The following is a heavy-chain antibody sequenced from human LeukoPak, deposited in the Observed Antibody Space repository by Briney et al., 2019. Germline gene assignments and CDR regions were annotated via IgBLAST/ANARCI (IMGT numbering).Heavy chain of an antibody. J-gene: IGHJ4*02. CDR2: IYTTGTT. V-gene: IGHV4-4*07. CDR3: ARGYYDSSGYCPFDY. CDR1: GDSITSYH. Sequence: SETLSLTCTVSGDSITSYHWSWIRQSAEKGLEWIGRIYTTGTTNYNPSLKSRVTISVDTSKNQFSLKLSSVTAADTAVYYCARGYYDSSGYCPFDYWGQGTLVTVSS. D-gene: IGHD3-22*01.